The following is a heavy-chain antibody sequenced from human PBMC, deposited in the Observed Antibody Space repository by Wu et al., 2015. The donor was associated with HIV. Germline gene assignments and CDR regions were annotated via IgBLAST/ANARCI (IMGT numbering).Heavy chain of an antibody. Sequence: QVHLVQSGAEVKEPGASVKISCKTEYSFSIYYMHWVRQAPGQGLEWMGGIIPIFGTANYAQKFQGRVTITTDESTSTAYMELSSLRSEDTAVYYCASVAQYDSSGYGAFDIWGQGTMVTVSS. J-gene: IGHJ3*02. CDR3: ASVAQYDSSGYGAFDI. CDR2: IIPIFGTA. D-gene: IGHD3-22*01. CDR1: EYSFSIYY. V-gene: IGHV1-69*01.